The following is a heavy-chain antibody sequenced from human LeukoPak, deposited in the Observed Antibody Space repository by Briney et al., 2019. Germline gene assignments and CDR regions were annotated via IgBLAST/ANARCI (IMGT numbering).Heavy chain of an antibody. Sequence: SVKVSCKASGGTFSSYAISWVRQAPGQGLEWMGWIIPIFGTANYAQKFQGRVTITTDESTSTAYMELSSLRSEDTAVYYCARGGRDGYKRSKYYFDYWGQGTLVTVSS. CDR1: GGTFSSYA. D-gene: IGHD5-24*01. CDR3: ARGGRDGYKRSKYYFDY. V-gene: IGHV1-69*05. CDR2: IIPIFGTA. J-gene: IGHJ4*02.